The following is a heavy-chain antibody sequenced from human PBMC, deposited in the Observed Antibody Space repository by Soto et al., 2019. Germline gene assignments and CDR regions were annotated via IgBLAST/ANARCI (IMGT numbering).Heavy chain of an antibody. V-gene: IGHV1-46*01. Sequence: ASVKVSCKASGYTFTSYYMHWVRQAPGQGLEWMGIINPSGGSTSYAQKFQGRVTMTRDTSTSTVYMELSSLRSEDTAVYYCARDYRSSSTTRNWFDPWGQGTLVTVSS. CDR2: INPSGGST. CDR3: ARDYRSSSTTRNWFDP. J-gene: IGHJ5*02. D-gene: IGHD1-26*01. CDR1: GYTFTSYY.